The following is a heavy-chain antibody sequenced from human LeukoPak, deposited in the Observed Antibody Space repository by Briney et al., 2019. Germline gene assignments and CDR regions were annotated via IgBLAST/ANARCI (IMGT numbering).Heavy chain of an antibody. Sequence: GGSLRLSCAASGFTLSSYAMSWVRQAPGKGLEWVSSISASGGSTNYADSVKGRFTISRDNSKNTLYLQMNSLRAEDTAVYYCAKEEVGATNWFDPWGQGTLVTVSS. CDR3: AKEEVGATNWFDP. D-gene: IGHD1-26*01. J-gene: IGHJ5*02. CDR1: GFTLSSYA. CDR2: ISASGGST. V-gene: IGHV3-23*01.